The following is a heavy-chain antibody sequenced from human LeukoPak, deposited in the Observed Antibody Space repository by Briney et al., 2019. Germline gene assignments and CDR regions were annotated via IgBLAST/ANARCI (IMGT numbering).Heavy chain of an antibody. Sequence: SETLSLTCAVSGYSISSGYYWGWIRQPPGKGLEWIGSIYHSGSTYYNPSLKSRVTMSVDTSKNEFSLRLRSVTAADTAVYYCARNLGYSSLDYWGQGTLVSVSS. CDR3: ARNLGYSSLDY. D-gene: IGHD6-13*01. CDR1: GYSISSGYY. V-gene: IGHV4-38-2*01. J-gene: IGHJ4*02. CDR2: IYHSGST.